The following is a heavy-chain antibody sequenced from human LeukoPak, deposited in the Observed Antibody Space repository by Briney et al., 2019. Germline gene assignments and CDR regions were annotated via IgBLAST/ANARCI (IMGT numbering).Heavy chain of an antibody. V-gene: IGHV4-59*12. J-gene: IGHJ5*02. CDR1: GGSISSYY. D-gene: IGHD6-6*01. CDR3: ARDGPYSRSSGGWFAP. CDR2: IYYSGST. Sequence: TSETLSLTCTGSGGSISSYYWSWIRQPPGKGLEWSVYIYYSGSTNYNPSLNSRVTISVDTSKNQFSLKLSSVTAADTAVYHCARDGPYSRSSGGWFAPWGQGTLVTVSS.